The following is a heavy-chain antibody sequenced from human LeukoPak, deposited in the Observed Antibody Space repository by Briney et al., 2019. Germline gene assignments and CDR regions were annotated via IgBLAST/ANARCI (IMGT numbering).Heavy chain of an antibody. J-gene: IGHJ4*02. CDR3: ARPNLYGGNRYYFDY. Sequence: GESLKISCKGSGYSFTNYWIGWVRQMPGKGLEWMGIIYPGDSDTRYSPSFQGQVTISADKSISTAYLQWSSLKASDTAMYYCARPNLYGGNRYYFDYWGQGTLVTVSS. CDR1: GYSFTNYW. V-gene: IGHV5-51*01. D-gene: IGHD4-23*01. CDR2: IYPGDSDT.